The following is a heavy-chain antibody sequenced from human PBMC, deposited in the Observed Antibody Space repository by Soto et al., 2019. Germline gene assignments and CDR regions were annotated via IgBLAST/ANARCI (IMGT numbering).Heavy chain of an antibody. CDR2: IWHDGSEK. D-gene: IGHD3-10*01. V-gene: IGHV3-33*01. Sequence: GGSLRLSCAASGFTLRSYGMHWVRQAPGKGLEWVAIIWHDGSEKYYADSVRGRFTVSRDNSKSKLDLQMNSLRFEDTAIYYCARDKGSDAPIDIWGQGTMVTVSS. CDR3: ARDKGSDAPIDI. CDR1: GFTLRSYG. J-gene: IGHJ3*02.